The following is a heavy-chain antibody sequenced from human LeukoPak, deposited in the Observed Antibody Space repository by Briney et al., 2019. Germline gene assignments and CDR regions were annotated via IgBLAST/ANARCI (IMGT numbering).Heavy chain of an antibody. CDR2: FSGSGGSI. Sequence: GGSLRLSCAACGFTFCIYAMSWVRQARGKGLECVSSFSGSGGSILYGDSEKGRFTIPRDNSKNTLYLRINSLRAEDTAVYYCAKAGRTTVRGPRCWFDPWRQGTLVTVSS. CDR1: GFTFCIYA. CDR3: AKAGRTTVRGPRCWFDP. D-gene: IGHD4-11*01. J-gene: IGHJ5*02. V-gene: IGHV3-23*01.